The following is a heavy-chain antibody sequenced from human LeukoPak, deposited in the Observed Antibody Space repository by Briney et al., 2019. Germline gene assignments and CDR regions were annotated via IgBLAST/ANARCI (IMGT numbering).Heavy chain of an antibody. CDR2: ISWNSGSI. Sequence: GGALRLSCAASGFTFDDYAMHWVRQAPGEGLEWGSGISWNSGSIGYADSVKGRFTISRDNAKDSLYLQMNSLRAEDTALYYCAKERKQWLAPGGSDYWGQGTLVTVSS. D-gene: IGHD6-19*01. CDR3: AKERKQWLAPGGSDY. J-gene: IGHJ4*02. CDR1: GFTFDDYA. V-gene: IGHV3-9*01.